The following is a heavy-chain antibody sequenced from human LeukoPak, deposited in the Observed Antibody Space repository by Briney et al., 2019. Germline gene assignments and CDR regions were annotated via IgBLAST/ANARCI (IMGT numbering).Heavy chain of an antibody. CDR3: ALGHCINGVCYGLDY. CDR2: IYYSGST. D-gene: IGHD2-8*01. Sequence: SETLSLTCTVSGGSISSGDYYWSWIRQPPGKGLEYIGYIYYSGSTYYNPSLKSRVTISVDTSKNQFSLKLSSVTTADTAVYYCALGHCINGVCYGLDYWGQGTLVTVSS. CDR1: GGSISSGDYY. J-gene: IGHJ4*02. V-gene: IGHV4-30-4*02.